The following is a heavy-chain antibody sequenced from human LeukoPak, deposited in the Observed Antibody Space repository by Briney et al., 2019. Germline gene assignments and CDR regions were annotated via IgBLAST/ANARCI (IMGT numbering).Heavy chain of an antibody. D-gene: IGHD6-13*01. CDR1: GGSIVSSSYF. Sequence: SETLSLTCTVSGGSIVSSSYFWGWIRQPPGKGLEWIGEINHSGSTNYNPSLKSRVTISVDTSKNQFSLKLSSVTAADTAVYYCARRYSSSWYRSPYNWFDPWDQGTLVTVSS. CDR3: ARRYSSSWYRSPYNWFDP. V-gene: IGHV4-39*07. J-gene: IGHJ5*02. CDR2: INHSGST.